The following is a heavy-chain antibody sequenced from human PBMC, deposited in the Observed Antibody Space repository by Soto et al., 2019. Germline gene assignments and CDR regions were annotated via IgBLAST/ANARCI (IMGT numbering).Heavy chain of an antibody. CDR1: GYTFTSYA. J-gene: IGHJ5*02. CDR2: INAGNGNT. V-gene: IGHV1-3*01. D-gene: IGHD3-22*01. Sequence: GASVKVSCKASGYTFTSYAMHWVRQAPGQRLEWMGWINAGNGNTKYSQKFQGRVAITRDTSASTAYMELSSLRSEDTAVYYCARGTYYYDSSVCWFDPWGQGTLVTVSS. CDR3: ARGTYYYDSSVCWFDP.